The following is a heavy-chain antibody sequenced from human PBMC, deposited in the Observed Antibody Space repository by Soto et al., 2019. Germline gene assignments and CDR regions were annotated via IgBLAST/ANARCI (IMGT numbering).Heavy chain of an antibody. CDR1: GGTFSSYA. D-gene: IGHD5-12*01. V-gene: IGHV1-69*13. CDR2: IIPIFGTA. CDR3: ALTTGYSGYDYGPYYYYGMDV. J-gene: IGHJ6*02. Sequence: SVKVSCKASGGTFSSYAISWVRQAPGQGLEWMGGIIPIFGTANYAQKFQGRVTITADESTSTAYMELSSLRSEDTAVYYCALTTGYSGYDYGPYYYYGMDVWGQGTTVTVSS.